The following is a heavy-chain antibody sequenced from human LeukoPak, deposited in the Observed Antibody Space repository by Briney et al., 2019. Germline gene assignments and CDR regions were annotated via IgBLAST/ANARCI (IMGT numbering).Heavy chain of an antibody. Sequence: PSETLSLTCTVSGDSISSDNYYWSWIRQPAGTGLEYIGRFNTGGNTYYNPSLKSRVTISLDTSKNLLSLRLSSVTAADTAVYYCARAPRQQLFPVYWGQGTLVTVSS. J-gene: IGHJ4*02. CDR1: GDSISSDNYY. CDR2: FNTGGNT. V-gene: IGHV4-61*02. D-gene: IGHD6-13*01. CDR3: ARAPRQQLFPVY.